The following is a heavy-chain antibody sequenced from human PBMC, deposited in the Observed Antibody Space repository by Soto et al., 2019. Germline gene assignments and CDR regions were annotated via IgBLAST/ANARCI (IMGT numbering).Heavy chain of an antibody. Sequence: ASVKVSCKASGYTFTSYYMHWVRQAPGLGLEWMAMINAGNGNTRYTQKFQGRVTITRDTSASTAYMELSSLRSEDTAVYYCARDLLGKSSGWQYYYYYYGMDVRGQGTTVTVSS. D-gene: IGHD6-19*01. CDR2: INAGNGNT. J-gene: IGHJ6*02. CDR3: ARDLLGKSSGWQYYYYYYGMDV. CDR1: GYTFTSYY. V-gene: IGHV1-3*01.